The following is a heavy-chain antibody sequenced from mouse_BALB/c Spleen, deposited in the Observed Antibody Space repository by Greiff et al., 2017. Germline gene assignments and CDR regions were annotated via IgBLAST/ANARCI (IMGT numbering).Heavy chain of an antibody. Sequence: EVMLVESGGGLVKPGGSLKLSCAASGFAFSSYDMSWVRQTPEKRLEWVAYISSGGGSTYYPDTVKGRFTISRDNAKNTLYLQMSSLKSEDTAMYYCARRVDYWGQGTSVTVSS. J-gene: IGHJ4*01. CDR3: ARRVDY. CDR2: ISSGGGST. CDR1: GFAFSSYD. V-gene: IGHV5-12-1*01.